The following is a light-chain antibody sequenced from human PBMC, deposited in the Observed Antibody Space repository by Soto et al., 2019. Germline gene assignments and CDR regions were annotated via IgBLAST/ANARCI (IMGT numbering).Light chain of an antibody. CDR1: QSVSSNY. CDR2: GAS. J-gene: IGKJ1*01. Sequence: ESVLTQSPGTLSLSPLEIATLSFMAIQSVSSNYLAWYQQKPGQAPRPLIYGASTRATGIPDRFSGSGSGTDFTLTISRLEPEDSAVYYCQQYGSSPTWTFGQGTKVDIK. CDR3: QQYGSSPTWT. V-gene: IGKV3-20*01.